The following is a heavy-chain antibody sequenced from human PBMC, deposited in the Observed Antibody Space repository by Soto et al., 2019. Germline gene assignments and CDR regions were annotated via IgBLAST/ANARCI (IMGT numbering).Heavy chain of an antibody. CDR2: ISYDGTNK. Sequence: QVQLVESGGGVVQPGRSLRLSCAASGFTFSNYGMHWVRQAPGKGLEWVAVISYDGTNKYYADSVKGRFTISKDNSKNTLYLQMNSLRPEDTAVYYCAKDGSGTYYPYYMDVWGKGTTVTVSS. J-gene: IGHJ6*03. D-gene: IGHD3-10*01. CDR3: AKDGSGTYYPYYMDV. V-gene: IGHV3-30*18. CDR1: GFTFSNYG.